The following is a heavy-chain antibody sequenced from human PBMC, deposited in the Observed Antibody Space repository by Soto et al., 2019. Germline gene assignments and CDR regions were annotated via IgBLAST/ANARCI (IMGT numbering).Heavy chain of an antibody. CDR3: ALAPAAHILH. J-gene: IGHJ1*01. CDR1: GGSLSAYY. CDR2: INPSGTT. V-gene: IGHV4-34*01. D-gene: IGHD2-2*01. Sequence: SETLSLTCAVYGGSLSAYYWSWIRQPPGKGLEWIGEINPSGTTNYNPSLKSRVTISVDTSKNQFSLKLTSVTAADTAVYHCALAPAAHILHWGQGTLVTVSS.